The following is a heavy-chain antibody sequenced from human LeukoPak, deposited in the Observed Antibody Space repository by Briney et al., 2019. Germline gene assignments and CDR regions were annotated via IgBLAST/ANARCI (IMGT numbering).Heavy chain of an antibody. CDR3: VRNVVRTGYYDN. CDR1: GYTFTTYA. D-gene: IGHD2-21*01. V-gene: IGHV1-3*01. J-gene: IGHJ4*02. CDR2: INAGNGDT. Sequence: ASVKVSCKASGYTFTTYAIHWVRQAPGQSLEWMGSINAGNGDTAYSQKFQGRVTITRDTSASTAYMQLSGLRSEDTAVYYCVRNVVRTGYYDNWGQGTLVTVSS.